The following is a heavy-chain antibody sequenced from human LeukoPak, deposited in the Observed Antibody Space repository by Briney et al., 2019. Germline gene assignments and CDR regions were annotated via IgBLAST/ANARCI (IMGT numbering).Heavy chain of an antibody. J-gene: IGHJ4*02. CDR3: ARRAGAYSHPYDY. Sequence: GGSLRLSCAASGFTFSDYYMSWIRQAPGKGLVWVSYISSSGSTIYYADSVKGRFSISRDNAKNSLYLQMNSLRAEDTAVYYCARRAGAYSHPYDYWGQGTLVTVSS. CDR1: GFTFSDYY. D-gene: IGHD4/OR15-4a*01. V-gene: IGHV3-11*04. CDR2: ISSSGSTI.